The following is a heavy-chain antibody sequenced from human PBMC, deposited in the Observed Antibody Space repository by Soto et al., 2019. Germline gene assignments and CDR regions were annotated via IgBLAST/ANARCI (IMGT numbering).Heavy chain of an antibody. CDR3: ARDLDCSSTSCHRSDAFDI. Sequence: PGGSLRLSCAASGFTFSSYWMSWVRQAPGKGLEWVANIKQDGSEKYYVDSVKGRFTISRDNAKNSLYLQMNSLRAEDTAVYYCARDLDCSSTSCHRSDAFDIWGQGTMVTVSS. V-gene: IGHV3-7*01. D-gene: IGHD2-2*01. CDR1: GFTFSSYW. CDR2: IKQDGSEK. J-gene: IGHJ3*02.